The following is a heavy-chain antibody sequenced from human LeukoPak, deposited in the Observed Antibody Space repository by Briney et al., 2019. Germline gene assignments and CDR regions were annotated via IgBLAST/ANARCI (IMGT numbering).Heavy chain of an antibody. CDR3: ARAYEYGWFDP. CDR2: INPKTGAT. CDR1: GYTFTDYF. V-gene: IGHV1-2*02. J-gene: IGHJ5*02. Sequence: ASVKVSCKASGYTFTDYFLHWLRQAPGQGLEWMGWINPKTGATNYAQSFQGRVTMTRDTSITTGNMELNRLTSDDTAVYYCARAYEYGWFDPWGQGTLVSVSS. D-gene: IGHD3-16*01.